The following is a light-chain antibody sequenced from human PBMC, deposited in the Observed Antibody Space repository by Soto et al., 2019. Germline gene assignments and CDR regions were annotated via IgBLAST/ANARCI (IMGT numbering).Light chain of an antibody. V-gene: IGKV1-5*01. CDR2: HAS. CDR1: QSISNW. CDR3: QQYNSYSEA. Sequence: DIPLTQSLYTLRACVEERDSIXPRASQSISNWLAWYQQKPGTAPKVLIYHASNLQSGVPSRFSGSGSGTEFTLTISSLQPDDFATYYCQQYNSYSEAFGQGTKVDIK. J-gene: IGKJ1*01.